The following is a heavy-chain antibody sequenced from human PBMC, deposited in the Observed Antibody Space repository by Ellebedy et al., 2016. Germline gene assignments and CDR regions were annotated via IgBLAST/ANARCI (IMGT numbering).Heavy chain of an antibody. CDR1: GFTFSSYV. J-gene: IGHJ4*02. D-gene: IGHD7-27*01. Sequence: GESLKISXTASGFTFSSYVMSWVRQAPGKGLEWVTYISTSSITISYTDSVKGRFTISRDNAKNSLYLQMNSLRAEDTSVYYCVRENWGDYWGQGTLVTVSS. V-gene: IGHV3-48*04. CDR3: VRENWGDY. CDR2: ISTSSITI.